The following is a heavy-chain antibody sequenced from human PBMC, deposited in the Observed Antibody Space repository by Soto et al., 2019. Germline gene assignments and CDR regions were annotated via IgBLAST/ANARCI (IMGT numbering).Heavy chain of an antibody. CDR2: ISGSGGST. CDR3: AKESLGRYFDWLFFDY. CDR1: GFTFSSYA. D-gene: IGHD3-9*01. V-gene: IGHV3-23*01. Sequence: EVQLLESGGGLVQPGGSLRLSCAASGFTFSSYAMSWVRQAPGKGLEWVSAISGSGGSTYYADSVKGRFTISRDNSKNTLYLQMNSLRAEDTAVYYCAKESLGRYFDWLFFDYWGQGTLVTVSS. J-gene: IGHJ4*02.